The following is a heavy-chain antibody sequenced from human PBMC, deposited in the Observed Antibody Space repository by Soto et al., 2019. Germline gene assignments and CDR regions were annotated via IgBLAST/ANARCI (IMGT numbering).Heavy chain of an antibody. CDR1: GFTFSSYW. V-gene: IGHV3-74*01. CDR3: ASPYMYSSGLYFYGMDV. Sequence: EVQLVESGGGLVQPGGSLRLSCAASGFTFSSYWMHWVRQAPGKGLVWVSRINSDGSSTSYADSVKSRFTISRDNAKNTVYLQMNRLRAEDTAVYYCASPYMYSSGLYFYGMDVWGQGTTVTVSS. D-gene: IGHD6-19*01. J-gene: IGHJ6*02. CDR2: INSDGSST.